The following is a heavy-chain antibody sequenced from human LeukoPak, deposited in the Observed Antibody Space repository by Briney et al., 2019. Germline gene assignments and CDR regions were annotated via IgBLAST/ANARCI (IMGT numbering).Heavy chain of an antibody. V-gene: IGHV4-59*01. CDR1: GGSISGYY. CDR3: ARDASIAARPNYFDY. J-gene: IGHJ4*02. D-gene: IGHD6-6*01. CDR2: IYYSGST. Sequence: PSETLSLTCTVSGGSISGYYLSWIRQPPAKGLEWIGYIYYSGSTNYNPSLKSRVTISVDPSKNQFSLKLSSVTAADTAVYYCARDASIAARPNYFDYWGQGTLVTVSS.